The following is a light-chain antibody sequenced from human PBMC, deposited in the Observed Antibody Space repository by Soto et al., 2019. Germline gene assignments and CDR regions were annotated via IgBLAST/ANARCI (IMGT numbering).Light chain of an antibody. CDR3: QQHDILPIT. CDR1: QNLSRYF. J-gene: IGKJ5*01. CDR2: GAS. Sequence: EVVLTQSPFTLSLSXGDRASLSXXXSQNLSRYFLAWYQHKPGQAPRLLISGASRRATGIPDRFSGAGSGTDFTLTISRLEPEDFALYYCQQHDILPITFGQGTRLEIK. V-gene: IGKV3-20*01.